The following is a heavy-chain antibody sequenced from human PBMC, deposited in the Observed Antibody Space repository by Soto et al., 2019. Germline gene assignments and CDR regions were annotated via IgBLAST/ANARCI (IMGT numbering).Heavy chain of an antibody. V-gene: IGHV1-18*01. CDR1: GYTFTTYG. D-gene: IGHD2-15*01. CDR3: ARGLDTDVDFQFDY. CDR2: IGPFGTNA. Sequence: QVLLVQSGPEIKKPGASVRVSCEASGYTFTTYGITWVRQAPGQGLEWMGWIGPFGTNARYSERVQARLSMTTDTYTRTAHMELRSLTSDDTAIYYCARGLDTDVDFQFDYWGQGILVTVSS. J-gene: IGHJ4*02.